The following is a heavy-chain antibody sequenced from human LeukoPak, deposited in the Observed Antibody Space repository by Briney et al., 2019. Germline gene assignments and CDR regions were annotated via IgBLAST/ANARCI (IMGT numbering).Heavy chain of an antibody. Sequence: ASVKVSCKASGYTFTSYYVHWVRQAPGQGLEWVGIINPSGGSSTYAQKFQGRVTMTRDTSMSTVYMELSSLRSEDTAVYYCARGSDSGDFDYWGQGTLVTVSS. D-gene: IGHD2-21*01. CDR2: INPSGGSS. J-gene: IGHJ4*02. CDR3: ARGSDSGDFDY. V-gene: IGHV1-46*01. CDR1: GYTFTSYY.